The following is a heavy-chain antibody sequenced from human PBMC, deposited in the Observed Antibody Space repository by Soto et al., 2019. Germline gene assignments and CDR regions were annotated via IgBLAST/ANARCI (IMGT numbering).Heavy chain of an antibody. CDR2: IYSGGST. Sequence: GALRISCAASGFTVISNYMSWVRQAPGKGLEWVSVIYSGGSTYYADSVKGRFTISRDNSKNTLYLQMNSLRAEDTAVYYCARDRIPTGMDVWGQGTTVTVSS. CDR1: GFTVISNY. J-gene: IGHJ6*02. CDR3: ARDRIPTGMDV. V-gene: IGHV3-66*01.